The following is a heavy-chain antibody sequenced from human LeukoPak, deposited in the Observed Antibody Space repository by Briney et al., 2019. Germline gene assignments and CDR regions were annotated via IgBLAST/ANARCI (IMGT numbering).Heavy chain of an antibody. D-gene: IGHD5/OR15-5a*01. Sequence: SETLSLTCAVYGGSFSGYYWSWIRQPPGKGLEWIGEINHSGSTNYNPSLKSRVTISVDTSKNRFSLKLSSVTAADTAVYYCASVSPYWFDPWGQGTLVTVSS. V-gene: IGHV4-34*01. CDR1: GGSFSGYY. CDR2: INHSGST. J-gene: IGHJ5*02. CDR3: ASVSPYWFDP.